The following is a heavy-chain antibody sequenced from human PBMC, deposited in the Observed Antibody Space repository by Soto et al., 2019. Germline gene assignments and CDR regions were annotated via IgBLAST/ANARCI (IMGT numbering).Heavy chain of an antibody. J-gene: IGHJ4*02. CDR1: GFTFDDYA. CDR2: ISWNSGSI. CDR3: AKAQVAGISHPGLFDY. V-gene: IGHV3-9*01. Sequence: EVQLVESGGGLVQPGRSLRLSCAASGFTFDDYAMHWVRQAPGKGLEWVSGISWNSGSIGYADSVKGRFTISRDNAKNSLYLQMISLRAEDTALYYCAKAQVAGISHPGLFDYWGRGTLVTVSS. D-gene: IGHD6-19*01.